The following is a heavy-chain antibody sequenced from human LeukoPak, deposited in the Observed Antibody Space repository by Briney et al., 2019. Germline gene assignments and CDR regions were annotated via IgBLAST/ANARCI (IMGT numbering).Heavy chain of an antibody. CDR3: ATPPYAGSPNWYDP. CDR2: INFGDSET. D-gene: IGHD1-26*01. J-gene: IGHJ5*02. CDR1: GHSFTNHW. V-gene: IGHV5-51*01. Sequence: GESLKISCKASGHSFTNHWIGWVRQMPGIGLEWVGIINFGDSETLYSPSFQGQVTISLDKSISTTYLQWRSLKASDTATYYCATPPYAGSPNWYDPWGQGTLVTVSS.